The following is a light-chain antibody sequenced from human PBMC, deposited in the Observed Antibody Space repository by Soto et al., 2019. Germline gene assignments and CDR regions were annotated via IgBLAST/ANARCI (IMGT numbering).Light chain of an antibody. V-gene: IGKV3-11*01. CDR1: QSVSSY. J-gene: IGKJ5*01. CDR2: DAS. CDR3: QQRSNWIT. Sequence: EIVLTQSPATLSLSPGERATLSCRASQSVSSYLAWYQQKPGQAPRLLIYDASNRATGIPARFSGSGSGTDFTLTISSLEPEDVAVYYWQQRSNWITFGQGTRLEIK.